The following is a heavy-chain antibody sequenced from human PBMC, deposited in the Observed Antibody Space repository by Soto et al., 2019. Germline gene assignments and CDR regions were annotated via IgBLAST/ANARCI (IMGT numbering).Heavy chain of an antibody. Sequence: SETLSLTCTVSGGSISSSNYYWGWIRQPPGKGLEWIGSIYYSGSTYYKPSLKSRVTISVDTSKNQFSLKLSSVSAADTAVYYCATHRYSRGWHLNWFDPWGQGTPVNVSS. CDR2: IYYSGST. CDR3: ATHRYSRGWHLNWFDP. V-gene: IGHV4-39*01. D-gene: IGHD6-19*01. CDR1: GGSISSSNYY. J-gene: IGHJ5*02.